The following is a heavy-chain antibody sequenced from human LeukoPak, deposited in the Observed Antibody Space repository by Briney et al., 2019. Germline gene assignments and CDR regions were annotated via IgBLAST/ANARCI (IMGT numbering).Heavy chain of an antibody. Sequence: GASVKVSCKASGGTFSSYAISWVRQAPGQGLEWMGGIIPIFGTANYAQKFQGRVTITADESTSTAYMELSSLRSEDTAVYYCARGSGGSGSYAGHYYYYYMDVWGKGTTVTISS. V-gene: IGHV1-69*13. CDR3: ARGSGGSGSYAGHYYYYYMDV. CDR2: IIPIFGTA. D-gene: IGHD3-10*01. J-gene: IGHJ6*03. CDR1: GGTFSSYA.